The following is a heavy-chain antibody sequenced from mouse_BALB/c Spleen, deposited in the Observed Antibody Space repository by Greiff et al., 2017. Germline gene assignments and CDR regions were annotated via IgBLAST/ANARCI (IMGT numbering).Heavy chain of an antibody. CDR2: INPSTGYT. J-gene: IGHJ2*01. CDR3: ARGGSYYYGNYCDY. V-gene: IGHV1-7*01. D-gene: IGHD2-1*01. CDR1: GYTFTSYW. Sequence: VQLKESGAELAKPGASVKMSCKASGYTFTSYWMHWVKQRPGQGLEWIGYINPSTGYTEYNQKFKDKATLTADKSSSTAYMQLSSLTSEDSAVYYCARGGSYYYGNYCDYWGQGTTLTVSS.